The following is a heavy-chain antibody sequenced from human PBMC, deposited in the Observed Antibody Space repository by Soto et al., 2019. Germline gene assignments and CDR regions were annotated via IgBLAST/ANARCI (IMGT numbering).Heavy chain of an antibody. CDR3: AREAGDGYNFFGMEV. Sequence: SVKFSCKASGGTFSSYAISWVRQAPGQGLEWMGGIIPIFGTANYAQKFQGRVTITAEESTSTAYMELSSLRSEDTAVYYCAREAGDGYNFFGMEVWGEGTKVTVSS. V-gene: IGHV1-69*13. J-gene: IGHJ6*04. CDR1: GGTFSSYA. D-gene: IGHD5-12*01. CDR2: IIPIFGTA.